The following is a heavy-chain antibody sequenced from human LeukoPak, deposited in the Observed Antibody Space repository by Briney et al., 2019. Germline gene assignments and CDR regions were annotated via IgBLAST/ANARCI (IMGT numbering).Heavy chain of an antibody. CDR2: MNPNSGNT. V-gene: IGHV1-8*03. J-gene: IGHJ6*03. CDR1: GYTFTSYD. CDR3: ARDLHIAAAGNNYYYYYMDV. D-gene: IGHD6-13*01. Sequence: GASVKVSCKASGYTFTSYDINWVRQATGQGLEWMGWMNPNSGNTGYAQKFQGRVTITRNTSISTAYMELSSLRSEDTAAYYCARDLHIAAAGNNYYYYYMDVWGKGTTVTVSS.